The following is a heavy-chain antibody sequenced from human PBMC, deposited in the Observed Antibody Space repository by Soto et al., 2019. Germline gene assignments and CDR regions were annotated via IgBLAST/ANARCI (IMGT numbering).Heavy chain of an antibody. V-gene: IGHV3-23*01. D-gene: IGHD3-22*01. CDR1: GFTFSSYA. CDR3: AKVFYYYDSSGYYYFDY. Sequence: GGSLRLSCLASGFTFSSYAVSWARQAPGKGPEWISSISGSGSTIYYADSVKGRFTISRDNSKNTLYLQMSSLRAEDTAVYYCAKVFYYYDSSGYYYFDYWGQGTLFTVSS. CDR2: ISGSGSTI. J-gene: IGHJ4*02.